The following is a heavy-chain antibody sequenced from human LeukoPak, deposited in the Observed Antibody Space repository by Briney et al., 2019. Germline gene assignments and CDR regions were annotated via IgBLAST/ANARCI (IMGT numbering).Heavy chain of an antibody. V-gene: IGHV4-59*13. CDR2: IYYSGGT. CDR3: ARVSNDYGGNGAFDI. J-gene: IGHJ3*02. Sequence: SETLSLTCTVSGGSISNYYWIWIRQPPGRGLEWIGYIYYSGGTNYNPSLKSRVTISVDTSKNQFSLKLSSVTAADTAVYYCARVSNDYGGNGAFDIWGQGTMVTVPS. D-gene: IGHD4-23*01. CDR1: GGSISNYY.